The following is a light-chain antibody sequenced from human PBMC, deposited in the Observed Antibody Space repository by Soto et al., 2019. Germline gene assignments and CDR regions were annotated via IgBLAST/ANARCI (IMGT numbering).Light chain of an antibody. CDR3: TSYTSDNRNYV. J-gene: IGLJ1*01. Sequence: QSALTQPASVSGSPGQSITISCTGTSSDVGAYTSVSWYQQYPGKAPKLMIYEVSNRPSGVSNRFSGSKSANTASLTISGLQADDEAHYYCTSYTSDNRNYVFGTGTKLTVL. V-gene: IGLV2-14*01. CDR2: EVS. CDR1: SSDVGAYTS.